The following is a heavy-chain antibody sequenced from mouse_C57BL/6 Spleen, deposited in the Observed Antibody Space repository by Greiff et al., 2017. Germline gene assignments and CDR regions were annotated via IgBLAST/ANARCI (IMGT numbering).Heavy chain of an antibody. J-gene: IGHJ2*01. Sequence: EVQLQQSGPVLVKPGASVKMSCKASGYTFTDYYMNWVKQSHGKSLEWIGVINPYNGDTSYNQKFKGKATLTVDKSSSTAYMELNSLTSEDSAVFYCARGDMEYWGQGTTLTVSS. V-gene: IGHV1-19*01. D-gene: IGHD1-1*02. CDR3: ARGDMEY. CDR2: INPYNGDT. CDR1: GYTFTDYY.